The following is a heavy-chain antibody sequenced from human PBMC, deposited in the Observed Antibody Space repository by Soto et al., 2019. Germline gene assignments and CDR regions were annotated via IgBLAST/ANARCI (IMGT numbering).Heavy chain of an antibody. Sequence: SVKVSCKASGGAFSSYAISWVRQAPGQGLEWRGGCIPIFGTANYAQKFQGRVTITADESTSTAYMELSSLRSEDTAVYYCARGTGIEGSNFDYWGQGTLVTVSS. V-gene: IGHV1-69*13. J-gene: IGHJ4*02. CDR3: ARGTGIEGSNFDY. CDR1: GGAFSSYA. D-gene: IGHD1-26*01. CDR2: CIPIFGTA.